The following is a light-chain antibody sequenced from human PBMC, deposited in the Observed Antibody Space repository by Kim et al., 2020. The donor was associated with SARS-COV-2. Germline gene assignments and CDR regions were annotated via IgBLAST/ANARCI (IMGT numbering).Light chain of an antibody. V-gene: IGLV2-14*04. J-gene: IGLJ2*01. CDR3: SSYTSSSTWV. CDR1: SSDVGGYNY. Sequence: GQSSTISCTGTSSDVGGYNYVSWYQQHPGKAPKLMICDVSKRPSGVSNRFSGSKSGNTASLTISGLQAEDEADYYCSSYTSSSTWVFGGGTQLTVL. CDR2: DVS.